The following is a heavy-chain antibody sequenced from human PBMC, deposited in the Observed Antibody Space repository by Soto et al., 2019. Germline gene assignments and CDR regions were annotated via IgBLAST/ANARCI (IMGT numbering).Heavy chain of an antibody. J-gene: IGHJ6*02. CDR1: GGSISSGDYY. V-gene: IGHV4-30-4*01. CDR3: ARDVWNYYGSGSSRPLQYYYGMDV. Sequence: PSETLSLTCTVSGGSISSGDYYWSWIRQPPGKGLEWIGYIYYSGSTYYNPSLKSRVTISVDTSKNQFSLKLSSVTAAGTAVYYCARDVWNYYGSGSSRPLQYYYGMDVWGQGTTVTVSS. D-gene: IGHD3-10*01. CDR2: IYYSGST.